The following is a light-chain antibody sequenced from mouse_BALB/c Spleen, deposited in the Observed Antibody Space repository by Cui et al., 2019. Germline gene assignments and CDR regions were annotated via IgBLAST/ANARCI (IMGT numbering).Light chain of an antibody. CDR3: QQGKSYPLT. CDR2: KAS. J-gene: IGKJ5*01. Sequence: DIQMNQSPSSLSASLGDTITISCHASQNINVWLSWYQQKPGNSPKLLIYKASNLHTGVPSRFSGSGSGTGFTLTISSLQPEDIATYYCQQGKSYPLTFGAGTKLELK. V-gene: IGKV10-94*02. CDR1: QNINVW.